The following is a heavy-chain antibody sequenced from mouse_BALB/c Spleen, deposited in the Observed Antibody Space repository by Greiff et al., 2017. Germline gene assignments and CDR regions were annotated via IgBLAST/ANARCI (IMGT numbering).Heavy chain of an antibody. J-gene: IGHJ3*01. V-gene: IGHV14-3*02. Sequence: EVQLQQSGAELVKPGASVKLSCTASGFNIKDTYMHWVKQRPEQGLEWIGRIDPANGNTKYDPKFQGKATITADTSSNTAYLQLSSLTSEDTAVYYCAFPYYGNFEPFAYWGQGTLVTVSA. CDR1: GFNIKDTY. CDR2: IDPANGNT. CDR3: AFPYYGNFEPFAY. D-gene: IGHD2-10*01.